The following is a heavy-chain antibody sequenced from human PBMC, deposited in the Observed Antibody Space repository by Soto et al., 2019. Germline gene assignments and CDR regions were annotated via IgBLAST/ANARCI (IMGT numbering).Heavy chain of an antibody. J-gene: IGHJ4*02. CDR1: GFTFSNYA. CDR3: AKGQGYYYDASGYTFDY. V-gene: IGHV3-23*01. Sequence: GGSLRLSCAASGFTFSNYAMSWFRQAPGKGLEWVSAISGSAINTYYADSVRGRFTISRDNSKNTLYLQMNHLRAEDTAVYSCAKGQGYYYDASGYTFDYWGPGTLVTV. D-gene: IGHD3-22*01. CDR2: ISGSAINT.